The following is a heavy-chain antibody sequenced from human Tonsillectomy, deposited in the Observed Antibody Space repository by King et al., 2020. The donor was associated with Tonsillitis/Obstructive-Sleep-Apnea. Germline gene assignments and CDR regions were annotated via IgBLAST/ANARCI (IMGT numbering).Heavy chain of an antibody. CDR3: ANVVDSTSLYYFFYYYMDV. Sequence: VQLVVSGGGVVQPGGSLRLSCAASGFTFDDYAMHWVRQAPGKGLEWVSFISGDGGSTYYAVSVKGRFTIYRDNSKNSLYLQMNSLRTEDTALYYCANVVDSTSLYYFFYYYMDVCGKGTTVTVSS. J-gene: IGHJ6*03. V-gene: IGHV3-43*02. CDR1: GFTFDDYA. D-gene: IGHD2-21*01. CDR2: ISGDGGST.